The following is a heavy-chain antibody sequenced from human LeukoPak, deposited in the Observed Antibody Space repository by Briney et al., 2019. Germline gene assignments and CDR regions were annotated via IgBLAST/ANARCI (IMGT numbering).Heavy chain of an antibody. J-gene: IGHJ4*02. CDR2: IYHSGST. V-gene: IGHV4-38-2*02. Sequence: TPSETLSLTCAVSGYSISSGYYWGWIRQPPGKGLEWIGSIYHSGSTNYNPSLKSRVTMSVDTSKNQFSLKLRSVTAADTAVYYCAREVAVAGAFDYWGQGTLVTVSS. CDR1: GYSISSGYY. D-gene: IGHD6-19*01. CDR3: AREVAVAGAFDY.